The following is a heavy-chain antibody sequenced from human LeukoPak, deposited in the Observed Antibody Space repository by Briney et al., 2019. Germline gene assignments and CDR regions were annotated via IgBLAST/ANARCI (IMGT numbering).Heavy chain of an antibody. Sequence: SETLSLTCTVSGGSISRFYWGWIRQPPGKGLEYIGYIYNSGSTNYNPSLKSRVTISVDTSKKQFSLQLNSVTAADTAVYYCARVRSDTTLGGDYFDYWGQGTLVIVSS. D-gene: IGHD5-18*01. V-gene: IGHV4-59*01. CDR1: GGSISRFY. J-gene: IGHJ4*02. CDR3: ARVRSDTTLGGDYFDY. CDR2: IYNSGST.